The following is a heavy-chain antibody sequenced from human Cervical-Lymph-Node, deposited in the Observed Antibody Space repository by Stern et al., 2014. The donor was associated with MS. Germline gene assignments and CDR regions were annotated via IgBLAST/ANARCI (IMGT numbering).Heavy chain of an antibody. CDR3: ARNSWGFDL. D-gene: IGHD1-26*01. V-gene: IGHV5-51*03. CDR2: IYPGDSGT. CDR1: GFTISNFW. J-gene: IGHJ4*02. Sequence: VQLVESGTEVKKPGESLKISCKGSGFTISNFWIAWVRQLPGKGLEWMGLIYPGDSGTSYSPSFQGHVTFSADKSINTAYLQWSSLKASDSAMYFCARNSWGFDLWGQGPLFTVSS.